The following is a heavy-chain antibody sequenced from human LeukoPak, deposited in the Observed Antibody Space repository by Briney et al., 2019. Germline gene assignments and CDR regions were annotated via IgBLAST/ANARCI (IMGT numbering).Heavy chain of an antibody. J-gene: IGHJ4*02. CDR3: ARGSHRLIPRYSSSLGY. D-gene: IGHD6-6*01. Sequence: ASVKVSCKASGYTFTSYGINWVRQATGQGLEWIGWMNPNSGNTGYAQKFQGRVTITRNTSISTAYMELSSLRSEDTAVYYCARGSHRLIPRYSSSLGYWGQGTLVTVSS. CDR2: MNPNSGNT. CDR1: GYTFTSYG. V-gene: IGHV1-8*03.